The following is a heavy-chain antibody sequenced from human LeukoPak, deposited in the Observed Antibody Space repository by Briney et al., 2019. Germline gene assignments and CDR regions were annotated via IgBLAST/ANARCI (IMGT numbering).Heavy chain of an antibody. J-gene: IGHJ5*02. CDR1: GYTFTSYA. CDR3: ARGPIQLWLDGHWFDP. D-gene: IGHD5-18*01. Sequence: GASVKVSCKASGYTFTSYAMHWVRQAPGQRLEWMGWINAGNGNTKYSQKFQGRVTITRDTSASTAYMELSSLRSEDTAVYYCARGPIQLWLDGHWFDPWGQGTLVTVSS. CDR2: INAGNGNT. V-gene: IGHV1-3*01.